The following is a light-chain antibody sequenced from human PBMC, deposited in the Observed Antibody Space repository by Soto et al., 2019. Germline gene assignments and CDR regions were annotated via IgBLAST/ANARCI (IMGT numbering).Light chain of an antibody. V-gene: IGKV4-1*01. CDR3: QQYYSTPT. Sequence: DIVMTQSPDSLAVSLGERATINCKSSQSVLYSSNNKNYLAWYQQKPGQPPKLLIYWASTRESGVPDRFSVSGSGTDFTLTISSLQAEAVAVYYCQQYYSTPTFGQGTKVEIK. CDR2: WAS. J-gene: IGKJ1*01. CDR1: QSVLYSSNNKNY.